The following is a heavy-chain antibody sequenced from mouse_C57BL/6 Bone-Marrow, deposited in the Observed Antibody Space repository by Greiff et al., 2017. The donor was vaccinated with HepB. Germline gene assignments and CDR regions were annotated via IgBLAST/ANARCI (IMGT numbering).Heavy chain of an antibody. J-gene: IGHJ2*01. V-gene: IGHV1-15*01. Sequence: VQLVESGAELVRPGASVTLSCKASGYTFTDYEMHWVKQTPVHGLEWIGAIDPETGGTAYNQKFKGKAILTADKSSSTAYMELRSLTSEDSAVYYCTRMPTIVTLDYWGQGTTLTVSS. CDR2: IDPETGGT. CDR3: TRMPTIVTLDY. CDR1: GYTFTDYE. D-gene: IGHD2-5*01.